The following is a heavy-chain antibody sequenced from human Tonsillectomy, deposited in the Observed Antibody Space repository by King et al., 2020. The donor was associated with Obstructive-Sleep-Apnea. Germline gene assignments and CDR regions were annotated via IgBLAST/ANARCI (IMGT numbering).Heavy chain of an antibody. CDR3: PRGGGTSNSALNVDC. J-gene: IGHJ4*02. D-gene: IGHD1-26*01. Sequence: VQLVQSGAEVKKPGSSVKVSCKASGGTFSSYAISWVRQAPGQGLDWMGGIIPILGIANYAQKFQGRVTITADKSTGTAYMELSSLSSEETAVYYCPRGGGTSNSALNVDCRGQGTLVTDSS. V-gene: IGHV1-69*09. CDR1: GGTFSSYA. CDR2: IIPILGIA.